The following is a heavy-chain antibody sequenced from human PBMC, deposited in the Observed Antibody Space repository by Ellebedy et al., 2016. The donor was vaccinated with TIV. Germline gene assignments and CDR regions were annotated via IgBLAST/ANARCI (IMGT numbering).Heavy chain of an antibody. CDR2: ISYDANNK. CDR3: AAALIVGATGRNMDV. V-gene: IGHV3-30*03. CDR1: GFTFSYYA. J-gene: IGHJ6*02. Sequence: GESLKISCAASGFTFSYYAMTWVCQAPGKGLEWVALISYDANNKYYADSVKGRFTISRDNSKNTLYLQMNSLRAEDTAVYYCAAALIVGATGRNMDVWGQGTTVTVSS. D-gene: IGHD1-26*01.